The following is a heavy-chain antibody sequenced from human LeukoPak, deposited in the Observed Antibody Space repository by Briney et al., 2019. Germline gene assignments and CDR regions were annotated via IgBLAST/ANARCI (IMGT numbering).Heavy chain of an antibody. CDR3: GKDSIIDTGSYYKGTPPPDH. CDR1: GFTFSSYG. CDR2: IWYDGSNK. V-gene: IGHV3-33*06. D-gene: IGHD3-10*01. Sequence: PGGSLRLSCAASGFTFSSYGMHWVRQAPGKGLEWVAVIWYDGSNKYYADSVKGRFTISRDNSKNTLYLQMNSLRAEDTAVYYCGKDSIIDTGSYYKGTPPPDHLGRGTLVTVSS. J-gene: IGHJ4*02.